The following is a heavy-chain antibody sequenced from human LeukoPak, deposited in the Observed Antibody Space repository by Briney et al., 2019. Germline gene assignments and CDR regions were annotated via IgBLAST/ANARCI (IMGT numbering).Heavy chain of an antibody. J-gene: IGHJ4*02. Sequence: SETLSLTCTVSGGSVSSGSYYWSWIRQPPGKGLEWIGYIYYSGSTNYNPSLKSRVTISVDTSKNQFSLKLSSVTAADTAVYYCARADITIFGVVNNGFDYWGQGTLVTVSS. CDR1: GGSVSSGSYY. CDR3: ARADITIFGVVNNGFDY. V-gene: IGHV4-61*01. D-gene: IGHD3-3*01. CDR2: IYYSGST.